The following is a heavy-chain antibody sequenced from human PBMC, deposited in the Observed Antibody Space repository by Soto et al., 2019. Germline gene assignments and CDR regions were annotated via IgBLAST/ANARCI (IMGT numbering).Heavy chain of an antibody. CDR2: IYPGDSDT. CDR1: GYSFTSYW. CDR3: ARLSFHFPETPFGVVIDYYYYYYMDV. Sequence: GESLKISCKGSGYSFTSYWIGWVRQMPGKGLEWMGIIYPGDSDTRYSPSFQGQVTISADKSISTAYLQWSGLKASDTAMYYCARLSFHFPETPFGVVIDYYYYYYMDVWGKGTTVTVSS. D-gene: IGHD3-3*01. J-gene: IGHJ6*03. V-gene: IGHV5-51*01.